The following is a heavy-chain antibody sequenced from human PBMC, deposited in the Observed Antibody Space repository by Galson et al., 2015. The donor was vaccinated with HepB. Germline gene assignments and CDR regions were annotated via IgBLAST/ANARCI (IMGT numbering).Heavy chain of an antibody. V-gene: IGHV1-2*06. CDR1: GYSFIDHY. CDR2: INPNSGGT. Sequence: SVKVSCKASGYSFIDHYIHWVRQAPGQGLEWMGRINPNSGGTNFAQKFQGRVTMTRDTSISTAYMELNILRSADTAVYYCARVKVTVFDYWGQGTLVTVSS. D-gene: IGHD2-21*02. J-gene: IGHJ4*02. CDR3: ARVKVTVFDY.